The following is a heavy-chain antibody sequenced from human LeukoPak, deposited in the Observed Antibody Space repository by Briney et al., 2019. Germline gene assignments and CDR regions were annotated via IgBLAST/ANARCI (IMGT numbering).Heavy chain of an antibody. D-gene: IGHD5-18*01. Sequence: ASVKVSCKASGYSFTNYYLHWVRQAPGQGLEYMGIINPSGGSSGGSTTYAQKFQGRVTMTRDTSTSTAYMELSNLRSEDTAVYYCARGGYIYGSFDNWGQGTLVTVSS. J-gene: IGHJ4*02. CDR2: INPSGGSSGGST. V-gene: IGHV1-46*01. CDR1: GYSFTNYY. CDR3: ARGGYIYGSFDN.